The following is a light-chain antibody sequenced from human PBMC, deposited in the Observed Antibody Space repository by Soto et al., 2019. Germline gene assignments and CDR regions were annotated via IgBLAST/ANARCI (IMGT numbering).Light chain of an antibody. J-gene: IGKJ4*01. CDR2: GAS. CDR1: QGIGDT. V-gene: IGKV3-20*01. CDR3: QQYSSVPLT. Sequence: EVVMRQSPATLSVSPGEGATLSCRASQGIGDTLAWYQHKPGQTPRLLIYGASIRATGIPDRFSGSGSATDFTLTISRVEPEDFAVYHCQQYSSVPLTFGGGTKVDIK.